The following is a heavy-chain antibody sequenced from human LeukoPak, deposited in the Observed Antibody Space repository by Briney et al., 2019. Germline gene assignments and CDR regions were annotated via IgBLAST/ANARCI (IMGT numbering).Heavy chain of an antibody. CDR1: GFTFSSYG. D-gene: IGHD2-2*01. CDR2: IRYDGSNK. J-gene: IGHJ4*02. V-gene: IGHV3-30*02. CDR3: AKTRNSGYCSSTSCLY. Sequence: GGSLRLSCAASGFTFSSYGMHWVRQAPGKGLEWVAFIRYDGSNKYYADSVKGRFTISRDNSKNTLYLQMNSLRAEDTAVYYCAKTRNSGYCSSTSCLYWGQGTLVTVSS.